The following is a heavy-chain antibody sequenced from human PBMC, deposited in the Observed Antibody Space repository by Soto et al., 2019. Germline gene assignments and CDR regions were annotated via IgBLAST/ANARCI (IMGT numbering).Heavy chain of an antibody. J-gene: IGHJ6*02. CDR1: GFTFSSYG. Sequence: QVQLVESGGGVVQPGRSLRLSCAASGFTFSSYGMHWVRQAPGKGLEWVAVIWYDGSNKYYADSVKGRFTISRANSKYMLYLQMTRLGGEDTAVYYCARRGGRTLTTRIAYYYGMDVWARGTTLTVSS. CDR2: IWYDGSNK. CDR3: ARRGGRTLTTRIAYYYGMDV. D-gene: IGHD4-17*01. V-gene: IGHV3-33*01.